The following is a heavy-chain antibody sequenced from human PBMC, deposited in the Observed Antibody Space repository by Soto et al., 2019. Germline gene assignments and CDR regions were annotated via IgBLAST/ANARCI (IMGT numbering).Heavy chain of an antibody. CDR1: GFTFSSYA. D-gene: IGHD3-22*01. V-gene: IGHV3-23*01. CDR3: AKGSGYYDSSGSH. CDR2: ISGSGGST. Sequence: GGSLRLSCAASGFTFSSYAMSWVRQAPGKGLEWVSAISGSGGSTYYTDSVKGRFTISRDNSKNTLYLQMNSLRAEDTAVYYCAKGSGYYDSSGSHWGQGTLVTVSS. J-gene: IGHJ4*02.